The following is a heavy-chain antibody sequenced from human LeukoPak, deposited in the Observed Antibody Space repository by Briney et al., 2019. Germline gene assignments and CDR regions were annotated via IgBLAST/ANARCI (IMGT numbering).Heavy chain of an antibody. D-gene: IGHD6-6*01. CDR1: GFTFGDYA. V-gene: IGHV3-23*01. CDR3: AKDGKSIAARPYWFDP. J-gene: IGHJ5*02. CDR2: ISGSGGST. Sequence: GGSLRLSCTASGFTFGDYAMSWVRQAPGKGLEWVSAISGSGGSTYYADSVKGRFTISRDNSKNTLYLQMNSLRAEDTAVYYCAKDGKSIAARPYWFDPWGQGTLVTVSS.